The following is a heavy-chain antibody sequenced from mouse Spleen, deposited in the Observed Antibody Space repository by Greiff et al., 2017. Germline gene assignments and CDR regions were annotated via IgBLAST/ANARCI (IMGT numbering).Heavy chain of an antibody. Sequence: VKLMETGPGLVAPSQSLSITCTVSGFSLTSYGVHWVRQPPGKGLEWLVVIWSDGSTNYNSALKSRLSISKDNSKSQVFLKMNSLQTDDTAMYYCARAYVNAMDYWGQGTSVTVSS. V-gene: IGHV2-6*03. J-gene: IGHJ4*01. CDR1: GFSLTSYG. CDR2: IWSDGST. CDR3: ARAYVNAMDY. D-gene: IGHD6-5*01.